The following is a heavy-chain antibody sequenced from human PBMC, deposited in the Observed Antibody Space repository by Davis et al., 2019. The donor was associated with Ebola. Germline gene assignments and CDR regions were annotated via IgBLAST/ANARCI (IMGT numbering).Heavy chain of an antibody. V-gene: IGHV1-69*02. J-gene: IGHJ5*02. Sequence: SVKVSCKASGGTFSSYTISWVRQAPGQGLEWMGRIIPILGIANYAQKFQGRVTITADESTSTAYMELSSLRSEDTAVYYCASHRYCSGGSCSHSGWFDPWGQGTLVTVSS. D-gene: IGHD2-15*01. CDR3: ASHRYCSGGSCSHSGWFDP. CDR1: GGTFSSYT. CDR2: IIPILGIA.